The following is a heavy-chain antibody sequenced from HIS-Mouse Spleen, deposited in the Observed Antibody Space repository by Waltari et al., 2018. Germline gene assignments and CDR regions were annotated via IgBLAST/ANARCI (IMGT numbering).Heavy chain of an antibody. Sequence: QLQLQESGPGLVKPSETLSLTCTVSGGSISSSSYYWGWIRQPPGKGLEWIGSIDYSGRTYYNPSLTSRVTISVDTSKNQFSLKLSSVTAADTAVYYCARTRGYWYFDLWGRGTLVTVSS. CDR1: GGSISSSSYY. D-gene: IGHD3-10*01. CDR2: IDYSGRT. CDR3: ARTRGYWYFDL. J-gene: IGHJ2*01. V-gene: IGHV4-39*01.